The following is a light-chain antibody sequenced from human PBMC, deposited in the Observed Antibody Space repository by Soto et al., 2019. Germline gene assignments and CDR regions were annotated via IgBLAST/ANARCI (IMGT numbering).Light chain of an antibody. J-gene: IGKJ1*01. V-gene: IGKV3-15*01. Sequence: EMVMTQSPATLSVSPGEIATLSCRATESVSSSLAWYLQKPGQAARLLIYAASTKATGIPARFNGSGSGTELTLSISSQQPDVDDVYYCHQYENWPPWTCGQATKVEVK. CDR2: AAS. CDR3: HQYENWPPWT. CDR1: ESVSSS.